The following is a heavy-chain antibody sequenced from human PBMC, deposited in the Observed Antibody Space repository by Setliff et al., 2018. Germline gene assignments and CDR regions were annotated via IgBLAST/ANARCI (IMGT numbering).Heavy chain of an antibody. J-gene: IGHJ6*03. Sequence: GASVKVSCKASGGTFSNYGISWVRQAPGQGLEWMGGTIPMFGTRNYARKFQGRVTIITDESTNTAYMELSSLRSEDTAVYYCAREGVDARSSTDYRYYMDVWGKGTTVTVSS. V-gene: IGHV1-69*05. CDR3: AREGVDARSSTDYRYYMDV. D-gene: IGHD2-8*01. CDR1: GGTFSNYG. CDR2: TIPMFGTR.